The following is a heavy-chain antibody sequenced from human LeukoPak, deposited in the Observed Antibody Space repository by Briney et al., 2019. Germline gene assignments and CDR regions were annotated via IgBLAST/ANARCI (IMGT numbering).Heavy chain of an antibody. Sequence: PSQTLSLTCTVSGGSISSGGYYWSWIRQHPGKGLEWIGYIYYSGSTYYNPSLKSRVTISVDTSKNQFSLKLSSVTAADTAVYYCARGVDYCSGGSCYKLPFDYWGQGTLVTVSS. D-gene: IGHD2-15*01. J-gene: IGHJ4*02. V-gene: IGHV4-31*03. CDR1: GGSISSGGYY. CDR2: IYYSGST. CDR3: ARGVDYCSGGSCYKLPFDY.